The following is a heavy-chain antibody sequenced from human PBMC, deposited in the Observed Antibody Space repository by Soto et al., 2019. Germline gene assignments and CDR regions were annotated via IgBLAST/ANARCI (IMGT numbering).Heavy chain of an antibody. J-gene: IGHJ4*02. Sequence: QVQLVQSGSEVERPGASVKLSCKTSGYTFSDHSLSWVRLAPGQGLEWMGWISTSRGNTNYAQKFQGRLTLTTDTSTSTAYMELKSLRSDDTAVYYCARDRTNFLDYWGQGILVTVSS. CDR1: GYTFSDHS. CDR3: ARDRTNFLDY. D-gene: IGHD2-8*01. CDR2: ISTSRGNT. V-gene: IGHV1-18*01.